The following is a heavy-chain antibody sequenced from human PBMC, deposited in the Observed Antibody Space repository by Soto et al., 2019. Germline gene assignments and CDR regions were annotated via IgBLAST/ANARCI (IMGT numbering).Heavy chain of an antibody. Sequence: ASVKVSCAVSGFTFSSYSMNWVRQAPGKGLQMVSSISTSSSYLYYADSVKVRFTISRDNAKNSLYLQMNSLRVEDTAVYYCARERQQLASIYGMDVWGQGTTVTVSS. CDR3: ARERQQLASIYGMDV. V-gene: IGHV3-21*01. J-gene: IGHJ6*02. CDR1: GFTFSSYS. D-gene: IGHD6-13*01. CDR2: ISTSSSYL.